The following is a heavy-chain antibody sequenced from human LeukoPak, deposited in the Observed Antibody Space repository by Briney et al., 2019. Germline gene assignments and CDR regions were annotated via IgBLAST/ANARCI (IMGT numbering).Heavy chain of an antibody. V-gene: IGHV1-2*02. D-gene: IGHD6-13*01. Sequence: ASVKVSCKASGYTFTGYYMLWVRQAPGQGLEWMGWINPNSGGTNYAQKFQGRVTMTRDTSISTAYMELSRLRSDDTAVYYCARCEEGPTISSWYYFDYWGQGTLVTVSS. CDR2: INPNSGGT. CDR1: GYTFTGYY. J-gene: IGHJ4*02. CDR3: ARCEEGPTISSWYYFDY.